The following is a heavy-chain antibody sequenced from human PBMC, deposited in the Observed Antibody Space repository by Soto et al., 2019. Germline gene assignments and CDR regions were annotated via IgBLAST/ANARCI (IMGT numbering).Heavy chain of an antibody. V-gene: IGHV4-34*01. CDR3: ASGAIAAAGTSRAFDI. CDR1: GGSFSGYY. D-gene: IGHD6-13*01. CDR2: INHSGST. J-gene: IGHJ3*02. Sequence: PSETLSLTCAVYGGSFSGYYWSWIRQPPGKGLEWIGEINHSGSTNYNPSLKSRVTISVDTSKNQLSLKLSSVTAADTAVYYCASGAIAAAGTSRAFDIWGQGTMVTVSS.